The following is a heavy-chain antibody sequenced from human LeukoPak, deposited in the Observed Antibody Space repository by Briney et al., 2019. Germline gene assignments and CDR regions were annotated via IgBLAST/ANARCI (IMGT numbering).Heavy chain of an antibody. CDR3: ARVYGGNSDWFNP. CDR2: IYYSGST. V-gene: IGHV4-59*11. CDR1: GDSISSHY. J-gene: IGHJ5*02. D-gene: IGHD4-23*01. Sequence: SETLSLTCTVSGDSISSHYWSWIRQPPGKGLEWIGYIYYSGSTNYNPSLKSRVTMSMDTSKNQFSLKLSSVTAADTAVYYCARVYGGNSDWFNPWGQGTLVTVSS.